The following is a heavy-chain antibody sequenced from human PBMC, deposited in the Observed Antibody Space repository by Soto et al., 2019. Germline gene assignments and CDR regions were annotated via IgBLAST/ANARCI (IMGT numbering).Heavy chain of an antibody. Sequence: SGPTLVNPTQTLTLTCTFSGFSLSTSGMCVSWIRQPPGKALEWLALIDWDDDKYYSTSLKTRLTISKDTSKNQVVLTMTNMDPVDTATYYCARTXYYYGSGSYYNEYYFDYWGQGTLVTVSS. CDR1: GFSLSTSGMC. D-gene: IGHD3-10*01. CDR3: ARTXYYYGSGSYYNEYYFDY. V-gene: IGHV2-70*01. CDR2: IDWDDDK. J-gene: IGHJ4*02.